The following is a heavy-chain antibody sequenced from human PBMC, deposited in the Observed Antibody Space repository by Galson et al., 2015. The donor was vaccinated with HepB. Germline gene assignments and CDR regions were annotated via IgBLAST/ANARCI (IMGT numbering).Heavy chain of an antibody. Sequence: SVKVSCKASGGTFSTHAMSWVRQAPGQGLEWMGGITPIFGTAKYAQKFQGRVTITADESTSTVYMELSSLRSEDTAMYYCAREGIAATTNPVDYWGQGTLVTVSS. V-gene: IGHV1-69*13. CDR2: ITPIFGTA. CDR1: GGTFSTHA. J-gene: IGHJ4*02. CDR3: AREGIAATTNPVDY. D-gene: IGHD6-13*01.